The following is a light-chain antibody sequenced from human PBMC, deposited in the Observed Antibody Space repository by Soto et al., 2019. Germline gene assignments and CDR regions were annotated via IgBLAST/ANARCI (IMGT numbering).Light chain of an antibody. Sequence: QSVLTQPPSASGTPGHRVTISFSGGSSNIGSNTVNWYQQLPGTAPKLLIYSNNQRPSGVPDRFSGSKSGTSASLAISGLQSEDEADYYCQSYDSSLSCKHYVFGIANKVTV. CDR3: QSYDSSLSCKHYV. CDR1: SSNIGSNT. J-gene: IGLJ1*01. V-gene: IGLV1-44*01. CDR2: SNN.